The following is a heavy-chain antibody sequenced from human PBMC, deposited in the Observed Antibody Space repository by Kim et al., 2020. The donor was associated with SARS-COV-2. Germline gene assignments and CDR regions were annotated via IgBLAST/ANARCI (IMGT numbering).Heavy chain of an antibody. D-gene: IGHD2-2*02. CDR2: ISGSGGST. Sequence: GGSLRLSCAASGFTFSSYAMSWVRQAPGKGLEWVSAISGSGGSTYYADSVKGRFTISRDNSKNTLYLQMNSLRAEHTAVYYCAKRYNCSSTSCYTEDYYYYNMDEWGRGTT. J-gene: IGHJ6*03. CDR3: AKRYNCSSTSCYTEDYYYYNMDE. CDR1: GFTFSSYA. V-gene: IGHV3-23*01.